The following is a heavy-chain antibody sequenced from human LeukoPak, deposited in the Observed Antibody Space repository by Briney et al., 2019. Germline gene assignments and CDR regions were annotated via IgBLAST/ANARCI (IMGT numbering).Heavy chain of an antibody. J-gene: IGHJ4*02. CDR2: ISSSSSYI. D-gene: IGHD2-21*02. V-gene: IGHV3-21*01. Sequence: GSLRLSCAASGFTFSSYSMNWVRQAPGKGLEWVSSISSSSSYIYYADSVKGRFTISRDNAKNSLYLQMNSLRAEDTAVYYCARDPGVVVTAIRRYFDYWGQGTLVTVSS. CDR1: GFTFSSYS. CDR3: ARDPGVVVTAIRRYFDY.